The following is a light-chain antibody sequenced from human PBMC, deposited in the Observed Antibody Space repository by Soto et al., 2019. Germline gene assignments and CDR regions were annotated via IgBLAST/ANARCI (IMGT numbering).Light chain of an antibody. CDR3: QQSYSTLT. Sequence: DTQMTQSPSTLSASVGDRVTITCRASQSISSYLNWYQQKPGKAPKLLIYAASSLQSGVPSRFSGSGSGTDFTLTISSLQPEDFATYYCQQSYSTLTFGGGTKVDNK. V-gene: IGKV1-39*01. CDR1: QSISSY. J-gene: IGKJ4*01. CDR2: AAS.